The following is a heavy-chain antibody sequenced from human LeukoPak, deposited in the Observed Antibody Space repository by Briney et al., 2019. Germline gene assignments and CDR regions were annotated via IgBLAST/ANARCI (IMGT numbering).Heavy chain of an antibody. D-gene: IGHD3-3*01. CDR2: INHSGST. Sequence: SSETLSLTCAVYGGSFSGYYWSWIRQPPGKGLEWIGEINHSGSTNYNPSLKSRVTISVDTSKNQFSLKLSSVTAADTAVYYCASARFWSGYYADYWGQGTLVTVSS. CDR3: ASARFWSGYYADY. CDR1: GGSFSGYY. V-gene: IGHV4-34*01. J-gene: IGHJ4*02.